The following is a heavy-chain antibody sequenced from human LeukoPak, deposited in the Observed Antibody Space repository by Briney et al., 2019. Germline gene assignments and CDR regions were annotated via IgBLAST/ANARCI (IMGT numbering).Heavy chain of an antibody. CDR3: ARIEGRDMGVAVAGRRLFWFDP. CDR1: GGSFSGYY. CDR2: INHSGST. J-gene: IGHJ5*02. D-gene: IGHD6-19*01. Sequence: SETLSLTCAVYGGSFSGYYWCWIRQPPGKGLEWIGEINHSGSTNYNPSLKSRVTISVDTSKNQFSLKLSSVTAADTAVYYCARIEGRDMGVAVAGRRLFWFDPWGQGTLVTVSS. V-gene: IGHV4-34*01.